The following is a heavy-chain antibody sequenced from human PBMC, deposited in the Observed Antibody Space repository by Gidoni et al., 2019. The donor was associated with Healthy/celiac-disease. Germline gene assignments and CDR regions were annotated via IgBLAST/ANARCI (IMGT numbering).Heavy chain of an antibody. D-gene: IGHD3-22*01. J-gene: IGHJ5*02. Sequence: SPSFQGHVTISADKSISTAYLQWSSLKASDTATYYCARQGGGYYYRFDPWGQGTLVTVSS. V-gene: IGHV5-10-1*01. CDR3: ARQGGGYYYRFDP.